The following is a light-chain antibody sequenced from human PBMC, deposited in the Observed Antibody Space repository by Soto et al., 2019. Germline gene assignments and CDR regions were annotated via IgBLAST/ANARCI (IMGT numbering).Light chain of an antibody. J-gene: IGKJ1*01. V-gene: IGKV3-20*01. Sequence: ETVLTQSPGTLSLSPGERATLSCRASQTIRSNYLAWYRQTPGQAPRLLIYGASNRATGIADRFSGSGSGTDFTLIISILEPEDFALYYGQQYGSSPWTFGQGTKVEIK. CDR2: GAS. CDR3: QQYGSSPWT. CDR1: QTIRSNY.